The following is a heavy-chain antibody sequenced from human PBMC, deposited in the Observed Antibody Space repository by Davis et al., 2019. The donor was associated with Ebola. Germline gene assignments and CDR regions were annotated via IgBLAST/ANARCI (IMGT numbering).Heavy chain of an antibody. CDR3: ARKGLPDY. CDR2: INQDGTTK. J-gene: IGHJ4*02. V-gene: IGHV3-7*01. D-gene: IGHD5-12*01. Sequence: PGGSLRLSCAASGFALSTYWMSWVRQAPGKGLEWMANINQDGTTKYYVDSVKGRFTISRDNTKNSLYLQMNSLRAEDTAVYYCARKGLPDYWGQGTLVTVSS. CDR1: GFALSTYW.